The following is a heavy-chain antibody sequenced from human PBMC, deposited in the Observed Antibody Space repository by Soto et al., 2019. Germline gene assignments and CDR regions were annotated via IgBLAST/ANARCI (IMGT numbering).Heavy chain of an antibody. CDR1: GFTFNNAR. J-gene: IGHJ4*02. D-gene: IGHD1-26*01. CDR2: IDGGKT. V-gene: IGHV3-15*02. Sequence: EVQLVESGGALVEPGGSLRLSCAASGFTFNNARMSWVRQAPGKGLDWVGRIDGGKTDFAAPVEGRFTFSRDDSRNTLFLQMYSLKTEDTVVYYCTSNAAAKVGTLSYWGQGTLVTVSS. CDR3: TSNAAAKVGTLSY.